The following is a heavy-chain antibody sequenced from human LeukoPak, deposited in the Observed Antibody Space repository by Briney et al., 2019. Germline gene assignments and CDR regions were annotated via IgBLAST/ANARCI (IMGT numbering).Heavy chain of an antibody. D-gene: IGHD2-2*03. Sequence: SETLSLTCTVSGGSISSYYWSWIRQPPGKGLEWIGEINHSGSTNYNPSLKSRVTISVDTSKNQFSLKLSSVTAADTAVYYCARGPRLGYFGPWGQGTLVTVSS. V-gene: IGHV4-34*01. CDR2: INHSGST. J-gene: IGHJ5*02. CDR1: GGSISSYY. CDR3: ARGPRLGYFGP.